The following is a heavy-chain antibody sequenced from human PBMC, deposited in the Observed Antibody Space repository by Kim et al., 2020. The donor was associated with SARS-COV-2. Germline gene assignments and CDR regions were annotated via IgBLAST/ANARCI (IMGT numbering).Heavy chain of an antibody. J-gene: IGHJ4*02. CDR3: ARRPAPEGFGELLLDY. Sequence: GESLKISCKGSGYSFTSYWIGWVRQMPGKGLEWMGIIYPGDSDTRYSPSFQGQVTISADKSISTAYLQWSSLKASDTAMYYCARRPAPEGFGELLLDYWGQGTLVTVSS. CDR2: IYPGDSDT. V-gene: IGHV5-51*01. D-gene: IGHD3-10*01. CDR1: GYSFTSYW.